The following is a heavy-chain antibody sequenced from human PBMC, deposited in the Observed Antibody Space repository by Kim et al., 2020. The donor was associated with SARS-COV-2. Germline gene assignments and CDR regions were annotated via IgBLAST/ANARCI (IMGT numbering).Heavy chain of an antibody. V-gene: IGHV1-69*02. CDR3: ARYGAQRGDAFDI. D-gene: IGHD4-17*01. J-gene: IGHJ3*02. Sequence: AQKFQGRVTITADKSTSTAYMELSSLRSEDTAVYYCARYGAQRGDAFDIWGQGTMVTVSS.